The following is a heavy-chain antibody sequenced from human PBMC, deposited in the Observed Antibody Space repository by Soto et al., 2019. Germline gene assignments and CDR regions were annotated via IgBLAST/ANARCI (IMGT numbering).Heavy chain of an antibody. D-gene: IGHD5-12*01. CDR1: GFTFSSYG. V-gene: IGHV3-33*01. J-gene: IGHJ6*03. CDR2: IWYDGSNK. Sequence: GGSLRLSCAASGFTFSSYGMHWVRQAPGKGLEWVAVIWYDGSNKYYADSVKGRFTISRDNSKNTLYLQMNSLRAEDTAVYYCARDSGYDSRGYYYYYMDVWGKGTTVTVSS. CDR3: ARDSGYDSRGYYYYYMDV.